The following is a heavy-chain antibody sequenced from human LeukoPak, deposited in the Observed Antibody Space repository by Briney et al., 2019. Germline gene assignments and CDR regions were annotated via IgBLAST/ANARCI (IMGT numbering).Heavy chain of an antibody. CDR3: ARQAYSALYYFDY. CDR1: GGSISSYY. CDR2: IYYSGST. J-gene: IGHJ4*02. V-gene: IGHV4-59*01. D-gene: IGHD5-18*01. Sequence: PSETLSLTCTVSGGSISSYYWSWIRQPPGKGLEWIGYIYYSGSTNYNPSLKGRVTISVDTSKNQFSLKLSSVTAADTAVYYCARQAYSALYYFDYWGQGTLVTVSS.